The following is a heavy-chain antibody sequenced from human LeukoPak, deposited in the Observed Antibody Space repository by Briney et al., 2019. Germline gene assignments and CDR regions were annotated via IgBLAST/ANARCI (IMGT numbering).Heavy chain of an antibody. D-gene: IGHD3-3*01. CDR1: GFTFSSYW. Sequence: PGGSLRLSCAASGFTFSSYWMSWVRQAPGKGLEWVANIKQDGSEKYYVDSVKGRFTISRDNAKNSLYLQMNSLRAEDTAVYYCARDYDFWSGYPRGWFDPWGQGTLVTVSS. J-gene: IGHJ5*02. CDR3: ARDYDFWSGYPRGWFDP. V-gene: IGHV3-7*01. CDR2: IKQDGSEK.